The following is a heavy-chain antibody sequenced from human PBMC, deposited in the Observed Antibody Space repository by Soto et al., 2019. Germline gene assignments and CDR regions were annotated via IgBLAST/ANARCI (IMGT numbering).Heavy chain of an antibody. J-gene: IGHJ6*02. CDR3: AARDSSGSYYGMDV. Sequence: SVKVSCKASGGTFSSYAISWVRQAPGQGLEWMGGIIPIFGTANYAQKFQGRVTITTDESTSTAYMELSSLRSEDTAVYYCAARDSSGSYYGMDVWGQGTTVTVSS. CDR1: GGTFSSYA. CDR2: IIPIFGTA. D-gene: IGHD3-22*01. V-gene: IGHV1-69*05.